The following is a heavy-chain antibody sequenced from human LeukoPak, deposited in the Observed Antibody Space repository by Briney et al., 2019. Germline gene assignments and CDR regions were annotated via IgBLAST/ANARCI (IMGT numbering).Heavy chain of an antibody. CDR3: ARGYDILTGYYS. J-gene: IGHJ5*02. V-gene: IGHV4-59*01. CDR1: GGSISSYY. Sequence: SETLSLTCTVSGGSISSYYWSWIRQPPGKGLEWIGYIYYSGSTYYNPSLKSRVTISVDTSKNQFSLKLSSVTAADTAVYYCARGYDILTGYYSWGQGTLVTVSS. CDR2: IYYSGST. D-gene: IGHD3-9*01.